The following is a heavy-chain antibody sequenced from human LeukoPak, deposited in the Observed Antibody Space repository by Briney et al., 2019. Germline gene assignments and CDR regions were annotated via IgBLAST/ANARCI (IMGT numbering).Heavy chain of an antibody. Sequence: SETLSLTCAVYGGSFSSYYWSWIRQPPGKGLEWIGEINHSGSTNYNPSLKSRVTISLDTSKNQFSLKLSSVTAADTAVYYCARLVPAYSSSWLYYYYYGMDVWGQGTTVTVSS. V-gene: IGHV4-34*01. D-gene: IGHD6-13*01. CDR2: INHSGST. CDR3: ARLVPAYSSSWLYYYYYGMDV. CDR1: GGSFSSYY. J-gene: IGHJ6*02.